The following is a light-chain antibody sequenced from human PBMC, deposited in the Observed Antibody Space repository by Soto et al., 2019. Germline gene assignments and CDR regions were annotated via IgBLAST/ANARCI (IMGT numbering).Light chain of an antibody. J-gene: IGLJ2*01. V-gene: IGLV6-57*02. Sequence: NFMLTQPHSVSESPGKTVTISCTGTSGSIASGYVQWYQQRPGSAPTTLIYEDDQRPAGVPDRFSGSIDTSSNSASLIISGLRTEDDADYYCQSTDGNSMVFGGGTKLTVL. CDR1: SGSIASGY. CDR2: EDD. CDR3: QSTDGNSMV.